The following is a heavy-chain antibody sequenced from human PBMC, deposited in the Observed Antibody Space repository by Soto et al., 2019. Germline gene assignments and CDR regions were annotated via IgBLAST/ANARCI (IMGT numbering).Heavy chain of an antibody. D-gene: IGHD2-15*01. CDR2: ISASGDIT. Sequence: GGSLRLSCAGSGFTFSSYGMNWVRQAPGKGLEWVSVISASGDITFYADSVKGRFTISRDNSRNTLFLQMNSLRAEDTAVYYCAKRSCASSEGGSSCRQYDHWGQGTLVTVSS. V-gene: IGHV3-23*01. CDR3: AKRSCASSEGGSSCRQYDH. CDR1: GFTFSSYG. J-gene: IGHJ4*02.